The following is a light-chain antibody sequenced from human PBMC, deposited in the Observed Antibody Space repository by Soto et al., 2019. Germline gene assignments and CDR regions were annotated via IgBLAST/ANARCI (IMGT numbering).Light chain of an antibody. Sequence: EIVMTQSPATLSVSPGERATLSCRASQSVSSNLAWYQQKPGQAPRLLIYGASIRATGIPARFSGSGSGTEFTLTISSLQSEDFATYHCQQYDTYPRTFGQGTKVDIK. CDR1: QSVSSN. J-gene: IGKJ1*01. V-gene: IGKV3-15*01. CDR2: GAS. CDR3: QQYDTYPRT.